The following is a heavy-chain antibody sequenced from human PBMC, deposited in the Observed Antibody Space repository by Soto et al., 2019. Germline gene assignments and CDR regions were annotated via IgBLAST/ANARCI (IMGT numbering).Heavy chain of an antibody. V-gene: IGHV3-11*06. CDR1: GFMLSAHF. D-gene: IGHD1-20*01. J-gene: IGHJ5*01. CDR3: PRGGILSGMTKPDS. CDR2: ISGSTGYT. Sequence: PCGSLRLFSTATGFMLSAHFMTWIRQAPGKGLEGVSYISGSTGYTNYADPVKGRFTVSRDNTRNSLYLQVNSPGSDDTLFDYGPRGGILSGMTKPDSWGHLPRVTVS.